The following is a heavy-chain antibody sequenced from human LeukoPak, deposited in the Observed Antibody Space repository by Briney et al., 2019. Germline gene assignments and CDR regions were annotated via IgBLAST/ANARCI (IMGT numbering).Heavy chain of an antibody. CDR3: ARVKDWYFDL. J-gene: IGHJ2*01. Sequence: HPGGSLRLSCAASGFTVSSNYMSWVRQAPGKGPEWVSVIYSSGNTYYADSVNGRFTVSRDNSKNTVYLQINSLRAEYTAVYYCARVKDWYFDLWGRGTVVTVSS. V-gene: IGHV3-53*01. CDR2: IYSSGNT. CDR1: GFTVSSNY.